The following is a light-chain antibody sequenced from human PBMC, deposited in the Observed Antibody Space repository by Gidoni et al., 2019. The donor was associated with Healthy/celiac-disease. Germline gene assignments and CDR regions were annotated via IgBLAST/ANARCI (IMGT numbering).Light chain of an antibody. J-gene: IGKJ1*01. CDR3: QQSYSTLRT. Sequence: DIQMTQSPSSLSASVGDRVTITCRASQSINSYLNWYQQKPGKAPKLLIYAASSLQSGVPSRFSGSGSVTDFTLTISSLQPEDFATYYCQQSYSTLRTFGQGTKVEIK. CDR1: QSINSY. V-gene: IGKV1-39*01. CDR2: AAS.